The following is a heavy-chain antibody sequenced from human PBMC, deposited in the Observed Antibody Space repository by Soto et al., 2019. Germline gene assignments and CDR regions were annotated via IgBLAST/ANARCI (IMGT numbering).Heavy chain of an antibody. CDR3: ARELGGRLSNY. V-gene: IGHV3-21*01. CDR2: ISSSSSYI. Sequence: PGGSLRLSCAAAGSTFTGYAMNWVRQAPGKGLEWVSSISSSSSYIYYADSVKGRFTISRDNAKNSLYLQMNSLRAEDTAVYYCARELGGRLSNYWGQGTLVTVSS. CDR1: GSTFTGYA. D-gene: IGHD2-15*01. J-gene: IGHJ4*02.